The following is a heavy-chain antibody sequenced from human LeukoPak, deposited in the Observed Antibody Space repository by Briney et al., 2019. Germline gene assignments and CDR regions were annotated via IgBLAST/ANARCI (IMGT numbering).Heavy chain of an antibody. V-gene: IGHV4-38-2*02. CDR1: GYSISSGYY. J-gene: IGHJ4*02. CDR2: IFRSWTT. D-gene: IGHD3/OR15-3a*01. CDR3: VRGRGGLGIYQFEF. Sequence: SETLSLTCTVSGYSISSGYYWGWVRQPPGKGLQWIGSIFRSWTTYYSPTLRRRLSMSLDTSKNQFSLKLTSVTATDTAVYYCVRGRGGLGIYQFEFWGQGALVIVP.